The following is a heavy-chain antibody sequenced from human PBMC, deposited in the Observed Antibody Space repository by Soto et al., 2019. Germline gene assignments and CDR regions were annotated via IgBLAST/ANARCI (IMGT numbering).Heavy chain of an antibody. Sequence: GSGPTLVNPTQTLTLTCTFSGFSLSTSPMCVSWIRQPPGKALEWLALIDWNDDKYYTTSLQTRLTISKDTSDDQVSLTMTNMGAVDTATYYCARARHDSSGYTHYNWGQGTLVTVSS. CDR2: IDWNDDK. J-gene: IGHJ4*02. V-gene: IGHV2-70*01. CDR3: ARARHDSSGYTHYN. D-gene: IGHD6-19*01. CDR1: GFSLSTSPMC.